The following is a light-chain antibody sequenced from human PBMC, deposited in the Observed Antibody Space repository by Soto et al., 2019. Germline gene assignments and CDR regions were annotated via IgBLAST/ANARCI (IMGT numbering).Light chain of an antibody. CDR2: DAA. J-gene: IGKJ5*01. CDR3: QQRSQWPPMT. Sequence: PGQRVPLSCRARQTISTYLAWYQVKPGQAPRLLIYDAAIRATGVPARFSGSGSGTDFSLTISSLEPEDVAVYYCQQRSQWPPMTFGQGTRLEIK. V-gene: IGKV3-11*01. CDR1: QTISTY.